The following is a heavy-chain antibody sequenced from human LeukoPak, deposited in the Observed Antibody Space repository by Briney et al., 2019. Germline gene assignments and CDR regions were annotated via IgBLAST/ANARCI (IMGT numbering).Heavy chain of an antibody. CDR3: AKDHAAATLYYFDY. Sequence: PGGSLRLSCAASGFTLSGYGMHWVRQAPGKGLEWVAFIRYDGSNKYYADSVKGRFTISRDNSKNTLYLQMNSLRAEDTAVYYCAKDHAAATLYYFDYWGQGTLVTVSS. D-gene: IGHD6-13*01. CDR1: GFTLSGYG. J-gene: IGHJ4*02. CDR2: IRYDGSNK. V-gene: IGHV3-30*02.